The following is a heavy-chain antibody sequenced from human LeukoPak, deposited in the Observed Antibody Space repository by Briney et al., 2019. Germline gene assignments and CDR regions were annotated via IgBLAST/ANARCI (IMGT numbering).Heavy chain of an antibody. CDR3: ARSPYLTY. Sequence: ASVKVSCKASGVTFSSYAISWVRQAPGQGREWMGRIIPIFGIANYAQKLQGRVTITADKSTSTAYMELSSLRSEDTAVYYCARSPYLTYWGQGTLVTVSS. J-gene: IGHJ4*02. CDR2: IIPIFGIA. CDR1: GVTFSSYA. V-gene: IGHV1-69*04. D-gene: IGHD3-9*01.